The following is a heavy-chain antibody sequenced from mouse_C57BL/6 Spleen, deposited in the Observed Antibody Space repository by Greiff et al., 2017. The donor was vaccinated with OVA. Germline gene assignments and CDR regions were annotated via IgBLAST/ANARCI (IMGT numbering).Heavy chain of an antibody. CDR2: INPSTGGT. V-gene: IGHV1-42*01. D-gene: IGHD3-1*01. Sequence: DVQLQESGPELVKPGASVKISCKASGYSFTGYYMNWVKQSPEKSLEWIGEINPSTGGTTYNQKFKAKATLTVDKSSSTAYMQLKSLTSEDSAVYYCARRGSSGLWYFDVWGTGTTVTVSS. CDR3: ARRGSSGLWYFDV. J-gene: IGHJ1*03. CDR1: GYSFTGYY.